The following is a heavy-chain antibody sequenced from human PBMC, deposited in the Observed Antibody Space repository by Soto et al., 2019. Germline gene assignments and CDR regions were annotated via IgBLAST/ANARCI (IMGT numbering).Heavy chain of an antibody. CDR1: GGSIRSYY. D-gene: IGHD4-17*01. CDR2: IYTSGST. J-gene: IGHJ6*02. Sequence: QVQLQESGPGLVKPSETLSLTCTVSGGSIRSYYWSWIRQPAGKGLEWIGRIYTSGSTNYNPSLKSRVTMSVDTSKNQLSLKMSSVTAAVTAVYYCARGSDIRLGYGEAPLYGMDVWGQGTTVTVSS. CDR3: ARGSDIRLGYGEAPLYGMDV. V-gene: IGHV4-4*07.